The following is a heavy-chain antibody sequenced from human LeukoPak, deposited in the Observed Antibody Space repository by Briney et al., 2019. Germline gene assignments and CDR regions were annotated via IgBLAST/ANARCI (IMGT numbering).Heavy chain of an antibody. V-gene: IGHV3-30-3*01. CDR1: GFTFSSYA. D-gene: IGHD3-16*01. Sequence: GALRLSCAASGFTFSSYAMRWVRQAPGKGLEWVAVISYDGSNKYYADSVKGRFTISRDNSKNTLYLQMNSLRAEDTAVYYCARGGDTGTFDYWGQGTLVTVSS. J-gene: IGHJ4*02. CDR3: ARGGDTGTFDY. CDR2: ISYDGSNK.